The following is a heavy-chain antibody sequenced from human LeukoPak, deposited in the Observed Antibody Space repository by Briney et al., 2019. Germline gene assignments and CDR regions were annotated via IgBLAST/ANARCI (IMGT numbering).Heavy chain of an antibody. CDR1: GYTFTGYY. Sequence: ASVKVSCKASGYTFTGYYMHWVRQAPGQGLEWMGWINPNSGGTNYAQKFQGRVTMTRDTSISTAYMELSMLRSDDTAVYYCARDRISGSSSWLHYYYGMDVWGQGTTVTVSS. D-gene: IGHD6-13*01. J-gene: IGHJ6*02. CDR2: INPNSGGT. V-gene: IGHV1-2*02. CDR3: ARDRISGSSSWLHYYYGMDV.